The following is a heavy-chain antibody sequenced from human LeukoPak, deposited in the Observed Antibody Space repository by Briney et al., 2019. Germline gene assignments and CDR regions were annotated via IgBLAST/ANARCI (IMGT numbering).Heavy chain of an antibody. CDR3: ARGRWSAVAGTIYDY. J-gene: IGHJ4*02. D-gene: IGHD6-19*01. CDR1: GGSISSGSYY. Sequence: SETLSLTCNVSGGSISSGSYYWSWIRQPAGKGLEWIGRIHTSGSTTYNPSLKSRVAISVDTSKNQFSLKLSSVTAADTAVYYCARGRWSAVAGTIYDYWGQGTLVTVSS. CDR2: IHTSGST. V-gene: IGHV4-61*02.